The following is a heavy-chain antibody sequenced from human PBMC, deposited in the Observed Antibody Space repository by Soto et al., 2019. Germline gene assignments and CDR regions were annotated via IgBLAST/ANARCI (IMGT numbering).Heavy chain of an antibody. CDR3: AGEPIRRDYYGSGSYPFDY. D-gene: IGHD3-10*01. CDR2: ISAYNGNT. Sequence: ASVKVSCKASGYTFTSYGISWVRQAPGQGLEWMGWISAYNGNTNYAQKLQGRVTMTTDTSTSTAYMELRSLRSDDTAVYYCAGEPIRRDYYGSGSYPFDYWGQGTLVTVSS. V-gene: IGHV1-18*01. J-gene: IGHJ4*02. CDR1: GYTFTSYG.